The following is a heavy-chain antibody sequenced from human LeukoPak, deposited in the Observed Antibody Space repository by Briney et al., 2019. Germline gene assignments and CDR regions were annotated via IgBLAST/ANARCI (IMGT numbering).Heavy chain of an antibody. V-gene: IGHV5-51*01. D-gene: IGHD4-17*01. Sequence: GESLKISCKGSGYSFTSYWIGWVRQMPGKGLEWMGIICPGDSATRYSPSFQGQVTISADKSISTAYLQWSSLKASDTASYYCGISPRRDTTVTTGAFDIWGQGTMVTVSS. J-gene: IGHJ3*02. CDR3: GISPRRDTTVTTGAFDI. CDR2: ICPGDSAT. CDR1: GYSFTSYW.